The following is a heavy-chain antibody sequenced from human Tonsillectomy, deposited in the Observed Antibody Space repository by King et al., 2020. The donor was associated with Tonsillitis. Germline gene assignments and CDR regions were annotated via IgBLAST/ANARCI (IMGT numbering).Heavy chain of an antibody. J-gene: IGHJ6*03. CDR3: ARGREALVFYYYYMDV. CDR1: GFTFSGYD. CDR2: IGKVGDT. V-gene: IGHV3-13*01. D-gene: IGHD2-8*02. Sequence: VQLVESGGGLVQPGGSLRLSCAASGFTFSGYDMHWVRHATGKGLEWVAGIGKVGDTYYPGSVKGRFTISRENAKNSLYLEVNTLRAEDTAVYYCARGREALVFYYYYMDVWGKGTTVTVSS.